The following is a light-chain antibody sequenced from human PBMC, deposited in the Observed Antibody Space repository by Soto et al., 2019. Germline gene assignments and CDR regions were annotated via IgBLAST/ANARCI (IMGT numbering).Light chain of an antibody. CDR1: KLGNKY. J-gene: IGLJ2*01. Sequence: SYELTQPPSVSVSPGQTASITCSTDKLGNKYVCWYRQKPGQSPVLVIYQDTERPSGIPERFSGSNSGNTDTLTISGTQPMDEADYYCQAWDTSTVVFGGGTKLTVL. CDR3: QAWDTSTVV. V-gene: IGLV3-1*01. CDR2: QDT.